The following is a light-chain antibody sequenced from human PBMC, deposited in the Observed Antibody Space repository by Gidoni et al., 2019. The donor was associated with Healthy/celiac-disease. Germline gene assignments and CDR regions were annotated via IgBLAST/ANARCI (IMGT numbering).Light chain of an antibody. J-gene: IGKJ4*01. CDR2: DAS. V-gene: IGKV1-39*01. CDR1: QSISSY. Sequence: DIQMPQSPSSLSASVGDRVTITCRASQSISSYLNWYQQKPGKAPKLLIYDASSLQSGVPSRFSGSGSGTDFTLTISSLQPEDFATYYCQQSYSTPLTFGGXTKVEIK. CDR3: QQSYSTPLT.